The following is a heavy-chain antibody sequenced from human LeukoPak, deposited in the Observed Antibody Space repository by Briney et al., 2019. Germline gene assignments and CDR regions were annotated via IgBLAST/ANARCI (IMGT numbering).Heavy chain of an antibody. CDR1: GYTFTGYY. J-gene: IGHJ6*04. CDR2: INPNSGGT. CDR3: ARPLLVTFFGVFIRPTSSGRDV. Sequence: ASVKVSCKASGYTFTGYYMHWVRQAPGQGLEWMGWINPNSGGTNYAQKFQGRVTMTRDTSISTAYMELSRLRSDDTAVYYCARPLLVTFFGVFIRPTSSGRDVWAKGPTAPAPS. V-gene: IGHV1-2*02. D-gene: IGHD3-3*01.